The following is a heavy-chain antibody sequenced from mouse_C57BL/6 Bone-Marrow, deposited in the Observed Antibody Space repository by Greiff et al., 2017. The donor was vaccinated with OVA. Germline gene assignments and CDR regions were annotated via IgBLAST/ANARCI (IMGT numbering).Heavy chain of an antibody. CDR3: TPNYYGNSNYDAMDY. CDR1: GYTFTDYY. Sequence: VQLQQSGAELVRPGASVKLSCTASGYTFTDYYMNWVKQRPGQGLEWIGWIDPENGDTDYASKFQGKATLTADTSSNTAYLQLSSLTSEDTAVYYCTPNYYGNSNYDAMDYWGQGTSVTVSS. D-gene: IGHD2-1*01. CDR2: IDPENGDT. J-gene: IGHJ4*01. V-gene: IGHV14-4*01.